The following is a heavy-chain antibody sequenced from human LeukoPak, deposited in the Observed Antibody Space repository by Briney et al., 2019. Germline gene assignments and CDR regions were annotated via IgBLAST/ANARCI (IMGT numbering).Heavy chain of an antibody. CDR3: AREETDGSGSPFYYYYMDV. J-gene: IGHJ6*03. CDR2: INPNSGGT. CDR1: GYTFTGYY. V-gene: IGHV1-2*02. D-gene: IGHD3-10*01. Sequence: GASVKVSCKASGYTFTGYYMHWVRQAPGQGLEWMGWINPNSGGTNYAQKFQGRVTMTRDTSISTAYMELSRLRSDDTAVYCCAREETDGSGSPFYYYYMDVWGKGTTVTISS.